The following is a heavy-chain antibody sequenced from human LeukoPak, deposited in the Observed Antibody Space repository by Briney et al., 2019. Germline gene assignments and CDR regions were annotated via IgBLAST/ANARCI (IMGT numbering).Heavy chain of an antibody. D-gene: IGHD1-26*01. Sequence: GGSLRLSCAASGFTFSSYSMNWVRQAPGKGLEWVAFIRYDESNKYYADSVRGRFTISRDNSKNTVYPQMNTLRPEDTAVYYCAKGGGSYYYCYMDVWGKGTTVTVSS. CDR1: GFTFSSYS. J-gene: IGHJ6*03. CDR3: AKGGGSYYYCYMDV. V-gene: IGHV3-30*02. CDR2: IRYDESNK.